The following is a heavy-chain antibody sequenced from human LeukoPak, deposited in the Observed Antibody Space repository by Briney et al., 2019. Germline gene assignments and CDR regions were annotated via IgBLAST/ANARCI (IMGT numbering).Heavy chain of an antibody. Sequence: GRSLRLSCAASGFTFSSYWMSWVRQAPGKGLEWVANIKQDGSEKCYVDSVKGRFTISRDNAKNSLYLQMNSLRAEDTAVYYCTRDRQGPRLYEMDIWGQGTTVTVSS. CDR1: GFTFSSYW. J-gene: IGHJ6*02. CDR3: TRDRQGPRLYEMDI. D-gene: IGHD2-8*01. CDR2: IKQDGSEK. V-gene: IGHV3-7*01.